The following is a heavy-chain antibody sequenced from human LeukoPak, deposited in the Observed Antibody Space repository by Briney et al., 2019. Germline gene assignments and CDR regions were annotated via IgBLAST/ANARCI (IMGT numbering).Heavy chain of an antibody. Sequence: SETLSLTCTVSGYSISSGYYWGWIRQPPGKGLEWIGSIYHSGSTYYNPSLKSRVTISVDTSKNQFSLKLSSVTAADTAVYYCARSHSSLIRYYYYYYYMDVWGKGTTVTVSS. CDR3: ARSHSSLIRYYYYYYYMDV. V-gene: IGHV4-38-2*02. CDR2: IYHSGST. CDR1: GYSISSGYY. J-gene: IGHJ6*03. D-gene: IGHD6-6*01.